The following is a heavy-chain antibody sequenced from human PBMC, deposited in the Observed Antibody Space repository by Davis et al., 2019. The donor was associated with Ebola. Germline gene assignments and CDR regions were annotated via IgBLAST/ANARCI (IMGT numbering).Heavy chain of an antibody. CDR2: ISYDGDNN. V-gene: IGHV3-30*04. Sequence: GGFLRLSCAASGFTFSSYTLHWVRQAPGKGLEWVAVISYDGDNNYHADSVQGRFTISRDNSKNTLYLQMNSLRAEDTAIYYCARGAYGDYIVKAFDIWGQGTKVTVSS. CDR1: GFTFSSYT. J-gene: IGHJ3*02. CDR3: ARGAYGDYIVKAFDI. D-gene: IGHD4-17*01.